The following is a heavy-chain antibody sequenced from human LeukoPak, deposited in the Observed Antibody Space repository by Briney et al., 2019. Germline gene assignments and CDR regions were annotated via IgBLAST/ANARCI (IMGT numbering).Heavy chain of an antibody. Sequence: PGGSLRLSCAASGFTFSSYAMHWVRQAPGKGLEWVSSISSSGSYIYYADSVKGRFTISRDNAKNSLYLQMNSLRAEDTAVYYCARASGSGSYQTPFDYWGQGTLVTVSS. CDR1: GFTFSSYA. V-gene: IGHV3-21*01. J-gene: IGHJ4*02. CDR3: ARASGSGSYQTPFDY. D-gene: IGHD1-26*01. CDR2: ISSSGSYI.